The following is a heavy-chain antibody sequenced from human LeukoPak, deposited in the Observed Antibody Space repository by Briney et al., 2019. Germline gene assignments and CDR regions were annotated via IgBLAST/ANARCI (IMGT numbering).Heavy chain of an antibody. D-gene: IGHD2-15*01. Sequence: SVKVSCKASGYTFSGYYMHWVRQAPGQGLEWMGWINPSTDDTNYAQKFQGRVTLTRDTSISTAYMELSRLRSDDTAVYFCARDTMLYCSGGSCYSRRGDWFDPWGQGTLVTVSS. CDR3: ARDTMLYCSGGSCYSRRGDWFDP. V-gene: IGHV1-2*02. CDR1: GYTFSGYY. J-gene: IGHJ5*02. CDR2: INPSTDDT.